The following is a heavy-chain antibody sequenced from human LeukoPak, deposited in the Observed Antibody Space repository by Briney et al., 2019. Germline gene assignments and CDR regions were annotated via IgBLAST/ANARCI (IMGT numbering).Heavy chain of an antibody. CDR2: IYRSGTT. D-gene: IGHD1-26*01. V-gene: IGHV4-59*02. CDR3: ARVSASYSTPDY. CDR1: GGSVSSYY. Sequence: SETLSLTCTVSGGSVSSYYWSWIRQPPGKGLEWIGYIYRSGTTSYNPSLKSRVTISIDTSKNQFSLKLTSVTAADTAVYYCARVSASYSTPDYWGQGTLVTVSS. J-gene: IGHJ4*02.